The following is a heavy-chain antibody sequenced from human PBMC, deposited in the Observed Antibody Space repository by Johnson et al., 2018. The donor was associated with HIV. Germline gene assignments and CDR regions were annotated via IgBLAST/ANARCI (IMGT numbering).Heavy chain of an antibody. J-gene: IGHJ3*02. Sequence: EVQLVESGGGVVQPGGSLRLSCAGSGFTFDDYSMSWVRQAPGKGLAWVSGINWNGDTTGYDDSVKCRFTVSSDHGKNSLYMQLNSLRPEDTAVYHCARVRSSVPYHYSNYPLGAFDIWGQGKMVTVSS. V-gene: IGHV3-20*01. CDR1: GFTFDDYS. D-gene: IGHD4-11*01. CDR3: ARVRSSVPYHYSNYPLGAFDI. CDR2: INWNGDTT.